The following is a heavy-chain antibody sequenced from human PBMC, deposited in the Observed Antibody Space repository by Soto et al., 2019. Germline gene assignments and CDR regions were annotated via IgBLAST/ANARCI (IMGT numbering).Heavy chain of an antibody. J-gene: IGHJ6*02. D-gene: IGHD4-17*01. CDR2: ISAYNGNT. Sequence: QVQLVQSGAEVKKPGASVKVSCKASGYTFTSYGISWVRQAPGQGLEWMGWISAYNGNTNYAQKLQGRVTMTTDTSTSTDYLELRSLRSDDTAVHYCASQSTVTDYYYGMDVWGQGTTVTVSS. CDR3: ASQSTVTDYYYGMDV. V-gene: IGHV1-18*01. CDR1: GYTFTSYG.